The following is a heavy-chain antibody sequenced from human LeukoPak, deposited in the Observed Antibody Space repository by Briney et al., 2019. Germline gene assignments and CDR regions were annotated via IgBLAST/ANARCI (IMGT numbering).Heavy chain of an antibody. V-gene: IGHV3-30*18. CDR3: AEDQDYYDSSGYYYFQH. CDR2: ISYDGSNK. CDR1: GFTFSSYG. D-gene: IGHD3-22*01. J-gene: IGHJ1*01. Sequence: GGSLRLSCAASGFTFSSYGMHWVRQAPGKGLEWVAVISYDGSNKYYADSVKGRFTISRDNSKNTLYLQMNSLRAEDTAVYYCAEDQDYYDSSGYYYFQHWGQGTLVTVSS.